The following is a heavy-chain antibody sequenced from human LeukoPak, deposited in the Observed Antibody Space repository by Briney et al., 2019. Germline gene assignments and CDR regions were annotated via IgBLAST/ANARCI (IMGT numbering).Heavy chain of an antibody. CDR2: IYTSAHT. CDR3: ARDRYYYDSSGKFDY. V-gene: IGHV4-4*07. J-gene: IGHJ4*02. D-gene: IGHD3-22*01. CDR1: GGSISSYY. Sequence: PSETLSLTCTVSGGSISSYYWSWLRQPAGKGREWGGRIYTSAHTNYNPSLNLPVTMSVDTSKNQSSLNLSSVTAADTAVYYCARDRYYYDSSGKFDYWGQGTLLTVSS.